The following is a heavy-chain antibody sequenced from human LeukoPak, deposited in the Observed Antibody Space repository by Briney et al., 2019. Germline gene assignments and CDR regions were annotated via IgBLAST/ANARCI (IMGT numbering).Heavy chain of an antibody. J-gene: IGHJ4*02. CDR2: ISGSGDNT. CDR1: GFTVSSNY. CDR3: AKGSYYDSSGPFYFDY. D-gene: IGHD3-22*01. V-gene: IGHV3-23*01. Sequence: GGSLRLSCAASGFTVSSNYMSWDRQAPGKGLEWVSGISGSGDNTYYADSVKGRFTISRDNSKNTLYVQVNSLGTEDTAAYYCAKGSYYDSSGPFYFDYWGQGALVTVSS.